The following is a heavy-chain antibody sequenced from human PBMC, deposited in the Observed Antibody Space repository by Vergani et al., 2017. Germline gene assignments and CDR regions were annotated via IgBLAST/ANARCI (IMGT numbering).Heavy chain of an antibody. D-gene: IGHD6-13*01. CDR3: ASIAAAGTGPGY. Sequence: QVQLKESGPGLVKPSETLSLTCTVSNFFISSNAYYWGWIRQAPGRGLEWIGSLHHNGATSHNPSLRSRVTMSVDTSKNQFSLKLSSVTAADTAVYYCASIAAAGTGPGYWGQGILVTVSS. CDR2: LHHNGAT. V-gene: IGHV4-38-2*02. J-gene: IGHJ4*02. CDR1: NFFISSNAYY.